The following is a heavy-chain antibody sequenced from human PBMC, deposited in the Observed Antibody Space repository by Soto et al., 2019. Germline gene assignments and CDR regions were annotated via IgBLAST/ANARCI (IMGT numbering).Heavy chain of an antibody. CDR1: GFTFSNYW. CDR3: ATTQSFDY. J-gene: IGHJ4*02. V-gene: IGHV3-7*01. CDR2: IRQDGSEK. Sequence: EVQVVESGGGLVQPGGSLQISCVASGFTFSNYWMSWVRQAPGKGLEWVANIRQDGSEKNFVDSVKGRFTSSRDNAKNSVDLQMNSLRAEDTAVYYCATTQSFDYLGQGTLVTFSS.